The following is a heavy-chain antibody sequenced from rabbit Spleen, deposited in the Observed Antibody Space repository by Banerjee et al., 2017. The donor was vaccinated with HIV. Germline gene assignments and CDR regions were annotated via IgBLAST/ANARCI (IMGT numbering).Heavy chain of an antibody. Sequence: QSLEESGGDLVKPEGSLTLTCKASGVSFSDKDVMCWVRQTPGKGLEWIACIDIGSSGFTYFATWAKGRFTISKTSSTTVTLQMTRLTAADTATYFCARDTGTSFSSYGMDLWGPGTLVTVS. CDR2: IDIGSSGFT. V-gene: IGHV1S40*01. CDR3: ARDTGTSFSSYGMDL. J-gene: IGHJ6*01. D-gene: IGHD7-1*01. CDR1: GVSFSDKDV.